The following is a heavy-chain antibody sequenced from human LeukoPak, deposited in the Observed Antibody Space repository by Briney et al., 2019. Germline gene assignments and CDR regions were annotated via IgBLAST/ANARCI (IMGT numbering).Heavy chain of an antibody. D-gene: IGHD2-15*01. V-gene: IGHV4-34*01. CDR3: AGEGRRGSYCSGGSCYFGY. CDR1: GGSFSGYY. CDR2: INHSGST. J-gene: IGHJ4*02. Sequence: SETLSLTCAVYGGSFSGYYWSWIRQPPGKGLEWIGEINHSGSTNYNPSLKSRVTISVDTSKNQFSLKLSSVTAADTAVYYCAGEGRRGSYCSGGSCYFGYWGQGTLVTVSS.